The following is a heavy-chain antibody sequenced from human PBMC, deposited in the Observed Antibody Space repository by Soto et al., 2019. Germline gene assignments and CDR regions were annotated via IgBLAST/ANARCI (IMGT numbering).Heavy chain of an antibody. D-gene: IGHD3-22*01. CDR1: GGSISSYY. CDR3: ARVGYYDSSGYYYFDY. J-gene: IGHJ4*02. Sequence: SETLSLTCTVSGGSISSYYWSWIRQPPGKGLEWIGYIYHSGSTNYNPSLKSRVTISVDTSKNQFSLKLTSVTAADTAVYYCARVGYYDSSGYYYFDYWGQGTRVTVSS. CDR2: IYHSGST. V-gene: IGHV4-59*01.